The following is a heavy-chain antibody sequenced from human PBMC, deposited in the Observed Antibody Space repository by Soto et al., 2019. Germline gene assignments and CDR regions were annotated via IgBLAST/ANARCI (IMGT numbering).Heavy chain of an antibody. V-gene: IGHV4-34*01. CDR2: INPSGST. Sequence: SETLSLTCAVYGGSFSGYYWSWIRQPPGKGLEWIGEINPSGSTNYNPSLKSRVTISLDTSKNQFSLKLSSVTAADTAVYYCARGGLRGTKNSGGSQDFDYWGQGTLVTVSS. CDR1: GGSFSGYY. CDR3: ARGGLRGTKNSGGSQDFDY. D-gene: IGHD2-15*01. J-gene: IGHJ4*02.